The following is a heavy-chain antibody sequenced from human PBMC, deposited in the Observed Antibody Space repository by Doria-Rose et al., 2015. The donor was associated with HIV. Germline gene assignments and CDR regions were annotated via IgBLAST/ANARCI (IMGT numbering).Heavy chain of an antibody. Sequence: ESGPVLVKPTETLTLTCTVSGGSLSSPGMGVSWIRQPPGKALEWLANIFSDDERSYKTSLKSGLTISRGTSKSQVVLTMTDMDPVDTATYYCARIKSSRWYRKYYFDFWGQGTLVIVSA. D-gene: IGHD6-13*01. V-gene: IGHV2-26*01. CDR2: IFSDDER. CDR1: GGSLSSPGMG. CDR3: ARIKSSRWYRKYYFDF. J-gene: IGHJ4*02.